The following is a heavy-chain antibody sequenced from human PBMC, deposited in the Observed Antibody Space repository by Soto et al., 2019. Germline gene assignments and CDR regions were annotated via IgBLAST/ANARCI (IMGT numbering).Heavy chain of an antibody. V-gene: IGHV1-18*04. CDR2: ISTYNGNT. CDR3: ARRGAYCSGGTCYHFDY. J-gene: IGHJ4*02. D-gene: IGHD2-15*01. CDR1: GYTFTTYG. Sequence: ASVKVSCKASGYTFTTYGISWVRQAPGQGLEWMGWISTYNGNTNYEQKLQGRVTLTTDTLTSTAYMELRSLRSDDTAVYYCARRGAYCSGGTCYHFDYWGQGTLVTVSS.